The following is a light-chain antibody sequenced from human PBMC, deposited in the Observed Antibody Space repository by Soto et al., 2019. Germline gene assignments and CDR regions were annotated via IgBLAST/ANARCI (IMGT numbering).Light chain of an antibody. CDR1: SSSIGAGFD. CDR3: QSYDSSLSIVV. J-gene: IGLJ2*01. Sequence: QSVLTQPPSVSGAPGQRVTISCTGSSSSIGAGFDVHWYQQLPGTAPKLLIYGNNNRPSGVPDRFSGSKSGTSASLAITGLQAEDEADYYCQSYDSSLSIVVFGGGTKLTVL. CDR2: GNN. V-gene: IGLV1-40*01.